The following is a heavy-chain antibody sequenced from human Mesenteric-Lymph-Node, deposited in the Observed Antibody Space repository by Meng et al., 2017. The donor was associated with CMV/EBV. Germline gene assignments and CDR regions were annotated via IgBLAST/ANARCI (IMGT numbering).Heavy chain of an antibody. Sequence: SETLSLTCTVSGGSISSGDYYWSWIRQPPGKGLEWIGYIYYSGSTYYNPSLKSRVTISVDTSKNQFSLKLSSVTAADTAVYYCARGDNWNFFGIDFWGQGTLVTVSS. J-gene: IGHJ4*02. CDR3: ARGDNWNFFGIDF. CDR2: IYYSGST. V-gene: IGHV4-30-4*02. D-gene: IGHD1-7*01. CDR1: GGSISSGDYY.